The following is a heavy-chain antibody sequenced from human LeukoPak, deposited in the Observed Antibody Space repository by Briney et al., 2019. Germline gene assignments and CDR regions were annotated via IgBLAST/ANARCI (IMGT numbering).Heavy chain of an antibody. CDR1: GFTVSSNY. CDR2: IYSGGNT. D-gene: IGHD2-21*01. V-gene: IGHV3-53*01. Sequence: GGSLRLSCAASGFTVSSNYMSWVRQAPGKGLEWVSVIYSGGNTYHADSVKGRFTISRDNSKNTLYLQMNSLRAEDTAVYYCISYGMDVWGQGTTVTVSS. J-gene: IGHJ6*02. CDR3: ISYGMDV.